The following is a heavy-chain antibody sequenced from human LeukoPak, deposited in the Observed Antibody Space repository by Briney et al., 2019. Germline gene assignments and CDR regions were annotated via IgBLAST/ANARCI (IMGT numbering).Heavy chain of an antibody. CDR3: AKADIVAVRSALEY. D-gene: IGHD2-21*01. J-gene: IGHJ4*02. CDR2: LRHNGGRE. Sequence: PGGSLRLSCEASGFTFSNYGMNWVRQAPGKGLEWVAFLRHNGGREYYVDSVRGRFTISRDNSKNTLYLEMNSLRVEDTAVYYCAKADIVAVRSALEYWGQGTLVSVSS. CDR1: GFTFSNYG. V-gene: IGHV3-30*02.